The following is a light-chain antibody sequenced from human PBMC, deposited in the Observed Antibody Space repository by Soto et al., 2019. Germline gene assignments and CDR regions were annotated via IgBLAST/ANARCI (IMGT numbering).Light chain of an antibody. CDR1: QSVSSNS. J-gene: IGKJ3*01. Sequence: EIVLTQSPDTLSLSPGERATLSCRASQSVSSNSLAWYQQQRGQPPRLLIYGSSSRSTDLPDWFSGSASRTYITLIVSRLEHEDFAEYFCQQYSTSPSTFGHGTKVDIK. V-gene: IGKV3-20*01. CDR3: QQYSTSPST. CDR2: GSS.